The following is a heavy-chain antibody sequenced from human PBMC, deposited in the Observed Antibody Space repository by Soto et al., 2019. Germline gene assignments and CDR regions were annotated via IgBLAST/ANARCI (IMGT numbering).Heavy chain of an antibody. CDR2: ITDSGGST. J-gene: IGHJ4*02. V-gene: IGHV3-23*01. Sequence: GGSLRLSCAASGFTFSSYGMHWVRQAPGKGLEWVAAITDSGGSTYYADSVKGRFTISRDNSKNTLYLQMNSLRAEDTAVYYCAKDGAIVVVIGGISYFDYWGQGTLVTVSS. D-gene: IGHD3-22*01. CDR3: AKDGAIVVVIGGISYFDY. CDR1: GFTFSSYG.